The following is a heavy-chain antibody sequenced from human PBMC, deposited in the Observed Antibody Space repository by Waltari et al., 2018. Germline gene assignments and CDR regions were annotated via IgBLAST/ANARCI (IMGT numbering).Heavy chain of an antibody. V-gene: IGHV3-9*01. CDR3: AKVWGGWVFFDY. CDR1: GFTFDDYA. CDR2: ISWNSGSI. J-gene: IGHJ4*02. D-gene: IGHD6-19*01. Sequence: EVQLVESGGGLVQPGRSLRLSCAASGFTFDDYAMHWVRQAPGKGLEWVSGISWNSGSIGYADSVKGRFTISRDNAKNSLYLQMNSLRAEDTALYYCAKVWGGWVFFDYWGQGTLVTVSS.